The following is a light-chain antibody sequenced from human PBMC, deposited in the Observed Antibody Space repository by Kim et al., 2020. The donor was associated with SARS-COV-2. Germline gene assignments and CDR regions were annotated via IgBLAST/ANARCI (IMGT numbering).Light chain of an antibody. J-gene: IGLJ2*01. V-gene: IGLV1-40*01. CDR3: QSYDNSLSGWV. CDR2: VNN. Sequence: YDVHWYQQLPGTAPKLLIYVNNIRPSGVPDRFSGSKSGTSASLAITGLQAEDEADYYCQSYDNSLSGWVFGGGTHLTVL. CDR1: YD.